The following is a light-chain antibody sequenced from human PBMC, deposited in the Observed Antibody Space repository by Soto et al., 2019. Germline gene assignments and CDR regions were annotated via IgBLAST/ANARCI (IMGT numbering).Light chain of an antibody. CDR1: PTISSW. CDR3: QHYNSSSEP. V-gene: IGKV1-5*03. CDR2: KAS. J-gene: IGKJ1*01. Sequence: DIQMTQSPSTLSGSVGDRVTITCRASPTISSWLAWYQQKPGKAPKLLIYKASTLKSGVPSRFSGSGSGTEFALTISSLQPDDSAAHCGQHYNSSSEPFGKETNVELK.